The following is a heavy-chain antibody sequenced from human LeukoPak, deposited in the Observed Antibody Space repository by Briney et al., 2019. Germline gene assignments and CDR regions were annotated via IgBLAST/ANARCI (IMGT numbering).Heavy chain of an antibody. J-gene: IGHJ4*02. V-gene: IGHV3-48*01. Sequence: PGGSLRLSCAASGFTFSSYSMNWVRQAPGKGLEWVSYISGRSSTKYYADSVKGRFTISRDNSKNTLYLQMNNLRAEDTAVYYCAKGYSSSWYYFDYWGQGALVTASS. CDR3: AKGYSSSWYYFDY. CDR1: GFTFSSYS. CDR2: ISGRSSTK. D-gene: IGHD6-13*01.